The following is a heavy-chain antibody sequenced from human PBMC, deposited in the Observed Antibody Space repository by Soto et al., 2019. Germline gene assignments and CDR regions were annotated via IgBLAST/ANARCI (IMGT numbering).Heavy chain of an antibody. CDR2: ISSSGSTL. Sequence: GGSLRLSCAASGFTFSSYDMNWVRQAPGKGLEWVSYISSSGSTLYYADSVKGRFTISRDNAKNSLYLQMNSLRAEDTAVYYCASPSHYDSSGYFPEDDAFDIWGQGTMVTVSS. CDR1: GFTFSSYD. V-gene: IGHV3-48*03. J-gene: IGHJ3*02. CDR3: ASPSHYDSSGYFPEDDAFDI. D-gene: IGHD3-22*01.